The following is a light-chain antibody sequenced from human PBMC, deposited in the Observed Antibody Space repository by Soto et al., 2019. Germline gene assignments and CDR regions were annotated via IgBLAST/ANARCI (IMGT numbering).Light chain of an antibody. V-gene: IGLV2-14*01. CDR2: EVS. Sequence: QSALTQPASESGSPGQSITISCTGTSSDVGGYNFVSWYQQHPGNAPKLVIFEVSNRPSGVSHRFSGSKSGNTASLTISGRQPEDEADFYCSSYRGSNTYVFGTGTKLTVL. J-gene: IGLJ1*01. CDR3: SSYRGSNTYV. CDR1: SSDVGGYNF.